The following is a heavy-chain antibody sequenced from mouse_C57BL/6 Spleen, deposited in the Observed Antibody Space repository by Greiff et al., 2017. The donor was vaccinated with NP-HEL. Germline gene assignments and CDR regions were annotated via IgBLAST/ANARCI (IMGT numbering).Heavy chain of an antibody. CDR3: ARYYYGRQYFDY. Sequence: QVQLQQSGAELMKPGASVTLSCKATGYTFTGYWIEWVKQTPVHGLEWIGEILPGSGSTTYNEKFKGKAIFTADTSSNTAYMQLSSLTTEDSAIDCCARYYYGRQYFDYWGQGTTLTVSS. CDR2: ILPGSGST. V-gene: IGHV1-9*01. D-gene: IGHD1-1*01. J-gene: IGHJ2*01. CDR1: GYTFTGYW.